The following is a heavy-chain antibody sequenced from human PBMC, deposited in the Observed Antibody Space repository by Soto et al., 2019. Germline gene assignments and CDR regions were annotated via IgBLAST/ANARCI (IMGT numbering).Heavy chain of an antibody. J-gene: IGHJ4*02. D-gene: IGHD1-26*01. CDR3: VRDPGRSAPIDY. CDR2: ISSTSAYT. Sequence: GRSLRLSCAASGFTFGDYYMTWVRQAPGKGLEWISYISSTSAYTNYADSVKGRFTISRDNAKSSLFLQMNSVRVDDTAVYYCVRDPGRSAPIDYWGQGTLVTVSS. CDR1: GFTFGDYY. V-gene: IGHV3-11*05.